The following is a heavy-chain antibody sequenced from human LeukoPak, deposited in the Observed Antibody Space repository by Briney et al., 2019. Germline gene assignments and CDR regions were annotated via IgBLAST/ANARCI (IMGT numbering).Heavy chain of an antibody. D-gene: IGHD2-2*03. CDR1: GGSISSYY. Sequence: SETLSLTCTVFGGSISSYYWSWIRQPPGKGLEWIGYIYYSGSTNYNPSLKSRVTISVDTSKNQFSLKLSSVTAADTAVYYCARGVGYCSSTSCYGNWFDPWGQGTLVTVSS. CDR2: IYYSGST. J-gene: IGHJ5*02. CDR3: ARGVGYCSSTSCYGNWFDP. V-gene: IGHV4-59*01.